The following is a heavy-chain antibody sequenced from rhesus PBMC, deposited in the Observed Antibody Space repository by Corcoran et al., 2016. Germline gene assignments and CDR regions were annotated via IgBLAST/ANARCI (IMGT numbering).Heavy chain of an antibody. CDR2: NYGSIGMT. CDR1: GGSIRSGYG. J-gene: IGHJ4*01. V-gene: IGHV4S7*01. CDR3: ARNRGDYYFDY. D-gene: IGHD3-3*01. Sequence: QVQLQESGPGLVKPSETLSLTCAVSGGSIRSGYGWSWIRQPPGTGLEWIGDNYGSIGMTTYNPSRKGRVTISKDTSKNQFSRKLSSVTAADTAVYYCARNRGDYYFDYWGQGVLVTVSS.